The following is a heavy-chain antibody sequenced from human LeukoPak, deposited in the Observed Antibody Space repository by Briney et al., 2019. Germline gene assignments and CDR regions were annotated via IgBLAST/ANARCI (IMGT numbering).Heavy chain of an antibody. V-gene: IGHV1-18*01. CDR3: ARPGVYYGSGPFDY. J-gene: IGHJ4*02. CDR2: ISAYNGNT. D-gene: IGHD3-10*01. CDR1: GYTFTSYG. Sequence: GASVKVSCKASGYTFTSYGISWVRQAPGQGLEWMGRISAYNGNTNYAQKLQGRVTMTTDTSTSTAYMELRSLRSDDTTVYYCARPGVYYGSGPFDYWGQGTLVTVSS.